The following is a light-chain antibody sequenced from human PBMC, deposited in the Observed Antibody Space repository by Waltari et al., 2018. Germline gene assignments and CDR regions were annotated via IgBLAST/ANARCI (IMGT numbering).Light chain of an antibody. Sequence: EIVLTQSPGTLSLSPGERATLSCRSSQSVGRYLAWYQQKPGQAPRLLIYGASTRATGIPDRFSGCGSGTDFSLIISRLEPEDFAVYFCQKYEALPATFGQGTKVEIK. CDR3: QKYEALPAT. V-gene: IGKV3-20*01. CDR1: QSVGRY. CDR2: GAS. J-gene: IGKJ1*01.